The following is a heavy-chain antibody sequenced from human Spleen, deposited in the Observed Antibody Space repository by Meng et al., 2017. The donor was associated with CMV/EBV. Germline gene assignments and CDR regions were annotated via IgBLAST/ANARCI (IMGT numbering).Heavy chain of an antibody. CDR3: ARGTVGGQYNWFDP. Sequence: GGSISSGDYYWNWIRQHPGKGLEWIGYMYFSGSTYYNPSLKSRVTISVDTSKNQLSLRLSAVTAANTAVYYCARGTVGGQYNWFDPWGQGALVTVSS. D-gene: IGHD4-23*01. CDR2: MYFSGST. J-gene: IGHJ5*02. V-gene: IGHV4-31*02. CDR1: GGSISSGDYY.